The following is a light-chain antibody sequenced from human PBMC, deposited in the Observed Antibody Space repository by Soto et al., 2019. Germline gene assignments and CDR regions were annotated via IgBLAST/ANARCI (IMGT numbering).Light chain of an antibody. CDR3: QQLLSYPIT. Sequence: DIQMTQSPSSVSASVGDTVTITCRASQDINSRLAWYQRKPGRAPNLLIYDASTLQSGVPLSFSGSGSGTSFTLTISSLQPEDFATYYCQQLLSYPITFGQGTRLEIK. J-gene: IGKJ5*01. V-gene: IGKV1-5*01. CDR1: QDINSR. CDR2: DAS.